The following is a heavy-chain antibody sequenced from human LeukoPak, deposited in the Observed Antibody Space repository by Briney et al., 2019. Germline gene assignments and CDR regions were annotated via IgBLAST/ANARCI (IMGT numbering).Heavy chain of an antibody. Sequence: GGSLRLSCAASGFTFSDYAMSWVRQAPGKGLEWVSAISGTGGSTWYADSVKGRVTISRDNSKNTLYLQMNSLRAEDTAVYYCAKDSYDSSGSRYDYWGQGTPVTVSS. D-gene: IGHD3-22*01. CDR2: ISGTGGST. V-gene: IGHV3-23*01. J-gene: IGHJ4*02. CDR1: GFTFSDYA. CDR3: AKDSYDSSGSRYDY.